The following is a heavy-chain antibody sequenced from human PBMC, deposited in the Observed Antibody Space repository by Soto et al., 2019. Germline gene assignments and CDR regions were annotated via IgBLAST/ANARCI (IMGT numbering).Heavy chain of an antibody. V-gene: IGHV3-43*01. CDR2: ISWDGGSI. D-gene: IGHD2-21*01. CDR3: AKEGNGGASLDS. J-gene: IGHJ5*01. Sequence: GWSLRLSCESSVFTFDGYMMHWVRQAPGKGLEWISLISWDGGSIDYADSIKGRFTVSRENSKNYLFLDMHSLETEDTAVYYCAKEGNGGASLDSWGQGTLVTVSS. CDR1: VFTFDGYM.